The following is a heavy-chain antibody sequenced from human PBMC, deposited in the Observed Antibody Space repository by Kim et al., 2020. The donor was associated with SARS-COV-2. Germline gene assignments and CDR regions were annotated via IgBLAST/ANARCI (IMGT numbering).Heavy chain of an antibody. V-gene: IGHV3-21*01. Sequence: GGSLRLSCAASGFTFSNFGMNWVRQAPGKGLEWVSSISGYSSYIFYADSVKGRFTISRDNAKNSLFLQMNSLRAEDTAVYYCARDYYDKSVHYGGPVHYYAIAVWGQVTTVTISS. CDR3: ARDYYDKSVHYGGPVHYYAIAV. J-gene: IGHJ6*02. D-gene: IGHD3-22*01. CDR2: ISGYSSYI. CDR1: GFTFSNFG.